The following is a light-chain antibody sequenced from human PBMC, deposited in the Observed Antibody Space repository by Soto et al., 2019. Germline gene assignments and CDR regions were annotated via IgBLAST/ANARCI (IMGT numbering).Light chain of an antibody. V-gene: IGKV3D-15*01. J-gene: IGKJ1*01. Sequence: IVLTQSPGTLSVSPGDRVTLSCRASQSISINLAWYQHKPGQAPRLLIHGASTRATGVPARISGSGSGTEFTLTISSLQSEDFAVYYCQQFRNWPWTFGQGTKVDNK. CDR1: QSISIN. CDR3: QQFRNWPWT. CDR2: GAS.